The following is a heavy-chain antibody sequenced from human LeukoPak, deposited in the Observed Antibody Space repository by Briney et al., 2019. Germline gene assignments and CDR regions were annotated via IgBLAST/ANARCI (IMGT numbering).Heavy chain of an antibody. CDR2: ISSSSSCI. CDR3: AARLGEQQPFDY. Sequence: GRSLRLSWAASGFTFSSYSMNWVRQAPGKGLEWVSSISSSSSCIYYADSVKGRFTISRDHAKNSLYLQMNSLRAEDTAVYYCAARLGEQQPFDYWGQGTLVTVSS. J-gene: IGHJ4*02. CDR1: GFTFSSYS. D-gene: IGHD3-16*01. V-gene: IGHV3-21*01.